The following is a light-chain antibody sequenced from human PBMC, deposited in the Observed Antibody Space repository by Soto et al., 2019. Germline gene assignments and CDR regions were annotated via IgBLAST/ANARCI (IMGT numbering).Light chain of an antibody. CDR3: SSYAGGGSVI. J-gene: IGLJ2*01. Sequence: QSALTQPASVSGSPGQSITISCTATTSDVGDYNYVSWYQQYPGKAPKPIIYHVSNRPSGVSNRFSGSKSGDTASLTVSGLQAEDEADYYCSSYAGGGSVIFGGGTQLTVL. CDR2: HVS. V-gene: IGLV2-14*01. CDR1: TSDVGDYNY.